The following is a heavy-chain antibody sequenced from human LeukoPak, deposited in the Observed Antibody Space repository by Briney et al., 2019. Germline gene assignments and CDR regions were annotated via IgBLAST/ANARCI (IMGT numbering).Heavy chain of an antibody. Sequence: GSSVKVSCKASGGIFSSYAISWVRQAPGQGLEWMGGIIPIFGTANYAQKFQGRVTITADESTSTAYMELSSLRSEDTAVYYCATTDDYGAPGGLWGQGTLVTVSS. D-gene: IGHD4-17*01. J-gene: IGHJ4*02. V-gene: IGHV1-69*01. CDR2: IIPIFGTA. CDR1: GGIFSSYA. CDR3: ATTDDYGAPGGL.